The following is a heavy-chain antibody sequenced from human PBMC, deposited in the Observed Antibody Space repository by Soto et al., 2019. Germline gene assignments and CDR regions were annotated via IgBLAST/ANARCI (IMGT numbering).Heavy chain of an antibody. CDR3: ARDEVVTALYYYYYYGMDV. D-gene: IGHD2-21*02. CDR2: INPSGGST. V-gene: IGHV1-46*01. J-gene: IGHJ6*02. CDR1: GYTFTSYY. Sequence: PSVKVSCKASGYTFTSYYMHWVRQAPGQGLEWMGIINPSGGSTSYAQKFQGRVTMTRDTSTSTVYMELSSLRSEDTAVYYCARDEVVTALYYYYYYGMDVWGQGTTVTVSS.